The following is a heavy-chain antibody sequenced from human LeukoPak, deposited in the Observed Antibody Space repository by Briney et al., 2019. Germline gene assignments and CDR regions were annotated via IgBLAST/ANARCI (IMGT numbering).Heavy chain of an antibody. V-gene: IGHV4-39*07. Sequence: SETLSLTCTVSGGSISTSNYYWGWIRQPPGKGLEWIGNIFYSGSTYYSPSLRSRVTISLDTSQSQFSLKLTSVTPADTAVYYCARTAKYYYGSETYYFFDYWGQGTLVTVSS. CDR3: ARTAKYYYGSETYYFFDY. CDR2: IFYSGST. D-gene: IGHD3-10*01. J-gene: IGHJ4*02. CDR1: GGSISTSNYY.